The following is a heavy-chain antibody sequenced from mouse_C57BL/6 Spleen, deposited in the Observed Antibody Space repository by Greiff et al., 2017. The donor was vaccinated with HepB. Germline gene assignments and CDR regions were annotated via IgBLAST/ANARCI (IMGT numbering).Heavy chain of an antibody. V-gene: IGHV1-61*01. D-gene: IGHD2-4*01. J-gene: IGHJ2*01. Sequence: QVQLQQPGAELVRPGSSVKLSCKASGYTFTSYWMDWVKQRPGQGLEWIGNIYPSDSETHYNQKFKDKATLTVDKSSSTAYMQLSSLTSEDSAVYYCAGGIYYDYDGFDYWGQGTTLTVSS. CDR1: GYTFTSYW. CDR2: IYPSDSET. CDR3: AGGIYYDYDGFDY.